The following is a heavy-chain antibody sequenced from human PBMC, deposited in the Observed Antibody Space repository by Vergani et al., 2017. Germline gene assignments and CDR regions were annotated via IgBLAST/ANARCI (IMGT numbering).Heavy chain of an antibody. Sequence: EVQLLESGGDLVQPGGSLRLSCAASGFTFNHYAMHWVRQAPGKGLEWVAGSSGRCGSTYYAGPVKGRFTISRDRSKNTLYLQMNSLSAGDTAVYYCAKADPRDSGYDYLYYNHAMDVWGQGTTVTVSS. J-gene: IGHJ6*02. V-gene: IGHV3-23*01. CDR2: SSGRCGST. CDR1: GFTFNHYA. CDR3: AKADPRDSGYDYLYYNHAMDV. D-gene: IGHD5-12*01.